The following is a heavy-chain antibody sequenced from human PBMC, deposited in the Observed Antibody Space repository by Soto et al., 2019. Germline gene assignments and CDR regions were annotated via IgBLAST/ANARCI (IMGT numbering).Heavy chain of an antibody. CDR3: AIRTRDY. Sequence: QFQLVKSGAELKKPGSSVRFSGKASGATFTSFTISWGRKAPGQGLEWMGRIIPILGIANYAQKFQGRVTITADKSTSTAYMELSSLRSEDTAVYYCAIRTRDYWGQGTLVTVSS. J-gene: IGHJ4*02. CDR2: IIPILGIA. V-gene: IGHV1-69*02. D-gene: IGHD1-7*01. CDR1: GATFTSFT.